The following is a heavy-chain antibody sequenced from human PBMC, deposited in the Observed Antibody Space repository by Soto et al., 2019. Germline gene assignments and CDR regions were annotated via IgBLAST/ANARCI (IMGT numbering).Heavy chain of an antibody. CDR3: AREVGTAAGPDY. CDR2: ISYDGSNK. V-gene: IGHV3-30-3*01. CDR1: GFTFSSYA. J-gene: IGHJ4*02. D-gene: IGHD6-13*01. Sequence: QVQLVESGGGVVQPGRSLRLSCAASGFTFSSYAMHWVRQAPGKGLEWVAVISYDGSNKYYADSVKGRFTISRDNSKNTLYLQMNSLRAEDTAVYYCAREVGTAAGPDYWGQGTLVTVSS.